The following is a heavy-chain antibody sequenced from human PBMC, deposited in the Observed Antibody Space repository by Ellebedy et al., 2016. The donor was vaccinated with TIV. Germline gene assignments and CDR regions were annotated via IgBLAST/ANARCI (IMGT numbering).Heavy chain of an antibody. D-gene: IGHD5-24*01. CDR3: ARATSGFDY. CDR1: GFTFSSHD. V-gene: IGHV3-13*01. CDR2: ITSAGDT. Sequence: GESLKIPCAASGFTFSSHDMPWVRQPTGKGLEWVSGITSAGDTYYLGSVKGRFIISRDSAKNSLYLQMNSLRAENTAVYYCARATSGFDYWGQGALATVSS. J-gene: IGHJ4*02.